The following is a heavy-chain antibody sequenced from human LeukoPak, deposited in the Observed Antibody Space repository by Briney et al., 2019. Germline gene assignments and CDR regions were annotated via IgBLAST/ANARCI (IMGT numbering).Heavy chain of an antibody. J-gene: IGHJ3*02. Sequence: GGSLRLFCAASGFTFSSYSMNWVRQAPGKGLEWVSSISSSSSYIYYADSVKGRFTISRDNAKNSLYLQMNSLRAEDTAVYYCAREGIDAFDIWGQGTMVTVSS. CDR3: AREGIDAFDI. CDR2: ISSSSSYI. V-gene: IGHV3-21*01. CDR1: GFTFSSYS. D-gene: IGHD2-21*01.